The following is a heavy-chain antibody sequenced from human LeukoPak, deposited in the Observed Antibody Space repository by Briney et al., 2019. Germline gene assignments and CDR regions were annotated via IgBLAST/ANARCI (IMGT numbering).Heavy chain of an antibody. D-gene: IGHD3-3*01. Sequence: PSETLSLTCTVSGGSISSYYWSWIRQPPGKGLEWIGYIYDSGSTNYNPSLKSRVTISVDTSKNQFSLKLSSVTAADTAVYYCARLRYTIFGVVIIRNNWFDPWGQGTLVTVSS. CDR1: GGSISSYY. J-gene: IGHJ5*02. CDR3: ARLRYTIFGVVIIRNNWFDP. CDR2: IYDSGST. V-gene: IGHV4-59*12.